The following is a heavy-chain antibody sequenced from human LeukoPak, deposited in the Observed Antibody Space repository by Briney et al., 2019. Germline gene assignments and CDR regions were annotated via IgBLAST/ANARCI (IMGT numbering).Heavy chain of an antibody. J-gene: IGHJ2*01. CDR2: IYYIGST. V-gene: IGHV4-39*01. Sequence: PSETLSLTCTVSGYSISSSSYYWGWIRQPPGKGLEWIGSIYYIGSTYYNPSLKSRVTISVDTSKNQFSLKLSSVTAADTAVYYCAPQLLGERPEKYWYFDLWGRGTLVTVSS. CDR1: GYSISSSSYY. D-gene: IGHD1-14*01. CDR3: APQLLGERPEKYWYFDL.